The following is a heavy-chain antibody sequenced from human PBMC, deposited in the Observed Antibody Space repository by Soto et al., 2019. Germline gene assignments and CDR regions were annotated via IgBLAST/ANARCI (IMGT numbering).Heavy chain of an antibody. CDR2: IYPGDSDT. Sequence: GESLKISCKGSGYSFTSYWIAWVRQMPGKGLEWMGIIYPGDSDTRYSPSFQGQVTISADKSISTAFLQWSSLKASDTAMYYCARPGRDGYDLYYFDYWGQGTLVTVSS. D-gene: IGHD5-12*01. V-gene: IGHV5-51*01. CDR3: ARPGRDGYDLYYFDY. CDR1: GYSFTSYW. J-gene: IGHJ4*02.